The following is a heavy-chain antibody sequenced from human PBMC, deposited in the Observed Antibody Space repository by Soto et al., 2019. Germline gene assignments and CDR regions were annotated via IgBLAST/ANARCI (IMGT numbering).Heavy chain of an antibody. Sequence: FGPTLVNPTQTLTLTCTFSGFSLSTSGMCVSWIRQPPGKALEWLALIDWDDDKYYSTSLKTRLTISKDTSKNQVVLTMTNMDPVDTATYYCARIRMVAGTQPFDYWGQGTLVTVSS. CDR2: IDWDDDK. CDR1: GFSLSTSGMC. CDR3: ARIRMVAGTQPFDY. V-gene: IGHV2-70*01. D-gene: IGHD6-19*01. J-gene: IGHJ4*02.